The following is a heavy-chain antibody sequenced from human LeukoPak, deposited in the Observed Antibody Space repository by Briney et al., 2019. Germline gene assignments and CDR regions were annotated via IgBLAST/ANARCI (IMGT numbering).Heavy chain of an antibody. CDR2: IYTSGST. Sequence: PSETLSLTCTVSGGSMSSYYWSWIRQPPGKGLEWIGYIYTSGSTNYNPSLKSRVTISVDTSKNQFSLKLSSVTAADTAVYYCARHQEGGYCSSTSCYGWFDPWGQGTLVTVSS. J-gene: IGHJ5*02. CDR1: GGSMSSYY. D-gene: IGHD2-2*01. CDR3: ARHQEGGYCSSTSCYGWFDP. V-gene: IGHV4-4*09.